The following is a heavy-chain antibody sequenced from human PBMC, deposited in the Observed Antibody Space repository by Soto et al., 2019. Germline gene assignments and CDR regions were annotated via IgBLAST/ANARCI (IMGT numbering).Heavy chain of an antibody. CDR2: IIPIFGTA. CDR1: GGTFSSYA. Sequence: QVQLVQSGAEVKKPGSSVKVSCKASGGTFSSYAISWVRQAPGQGLEWMGGIIPIFGTANYAQKFQGRVTITADESTSTAYMELSTLRSEETAVNYCARDRRRDDSSGYPTGNWFDPWGQGTLVTVSS. J-gene: IGHJ5*02. V-gene: IGHV1-69*01. CDR3: ARDRRRDDSSGYPTGNWFDP. D-gene: IGHD3-22*01.